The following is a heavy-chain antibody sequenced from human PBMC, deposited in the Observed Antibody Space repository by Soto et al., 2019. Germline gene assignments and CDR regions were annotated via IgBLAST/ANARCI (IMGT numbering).Heavy chain of an antibody. CDR3: EKNQGVELVPLATVDWFDP. Sequence: VSLRLSCAASGFIFENFGISGVRQAAGKGLEWISSISGSGFKKYYADSVKGRFTISRDNSKSTVYLELNNLSAEDTAVYHWEKNQGVELVPLATVDWFDPWGQGSVVTVSS. J-gene: IGHJ5*02. CDR1: GFIFENFG. CDR2: ISGSGFKK. D-gene: IGHD1-26*01. V-gene: IGHV3-23*01.